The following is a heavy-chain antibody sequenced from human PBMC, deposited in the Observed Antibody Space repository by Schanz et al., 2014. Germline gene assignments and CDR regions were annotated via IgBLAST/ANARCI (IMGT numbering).Heavy chain of an antibody. D-gene: IGHD3-10*01. V-gene: IGHV1-46*03. CDR2: INLSGGST. J-gene: IGHJ6*02. Sequence: QVQLVQSGAEVKKPGASVKVSCKASGYTFTSYSMHWVRQAPGQGLEWMGIINLSGGSTNNAQKFQGRLTMTRDTSTSTVYMELSSLRSEDTAVYYCARDGVEVVRGVIEAVNHYYYGVDVGGQGTTVTVSS. CDR3: ARDGVEVVRGVIEAVNHYYYGVDV. CDR1: GYTFTSYS.